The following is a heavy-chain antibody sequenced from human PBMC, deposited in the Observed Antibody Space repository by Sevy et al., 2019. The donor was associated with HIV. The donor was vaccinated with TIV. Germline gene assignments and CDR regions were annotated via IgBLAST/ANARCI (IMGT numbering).Heavy chain of an antibody. CDR2: ISAYNGNT. D-gene: IGHD1-26*01. J-gene: IGHJ3*02. CDR1: GYTFTSYG. Sequence: ASVKVSCKASGYTFTSYGISWVRQAPGQGVEWMGWISAYNGNTNYAQKLQGRVTMTTDTSTSTAYMELRSLRSDDTAVYYCARDLSGSYLDAFDISGQRTLVTVSS. V-gene: IGHV1-18*01. CDR3: ARDLSGSYLDAFDI.